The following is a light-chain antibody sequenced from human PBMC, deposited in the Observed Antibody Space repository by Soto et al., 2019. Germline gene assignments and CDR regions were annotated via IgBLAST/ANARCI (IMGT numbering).Light chain of an antibody. CDR3: SSYTSSSTYV. CDR1: SSEIGGYSY. V-gene: IGLV2-8*01. CDR2: DVS. Sequence: QSALTQPPSASGSPGQSVAISCTGTSSEIGGYSYVSWYQQHPGKAPKLMIYDVSKRPSGVPDRFSGSKSGNTASLTISGLQAEDEADYYCSSYTSSSTYVFGTGTKVTVL. J-gene: IGLJ1*01.